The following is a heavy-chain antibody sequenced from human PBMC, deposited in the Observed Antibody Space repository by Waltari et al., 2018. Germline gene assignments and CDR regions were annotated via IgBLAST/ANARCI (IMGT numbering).Heavy chain of an antibody. Sequence: QVQLQESGPGLVKPSETLSLTCTVSGGSISSHYWSWIRQPPGKGLEWIGYIYYSGSTNYNPSLKSRVTITADTSTDTAYMELSSLRSEDTAVYYCATGGGYFDYWGQGTLVTVSS. D-gene: IGHD3-16*01. J-gene: IGHJ4*02. CDR2: IYYSGST. CDR3: ATGGGYFDY. CDR1: GGSISSHY. V-gene: IGHV4-59*03.